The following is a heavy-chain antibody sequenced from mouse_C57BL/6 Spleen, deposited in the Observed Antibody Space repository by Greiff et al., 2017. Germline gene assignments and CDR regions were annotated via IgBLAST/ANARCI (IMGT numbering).Heavy chain of an antibody. Sequence: EVKLMESGGGLVKPGGSLKLSCAASGFTFSSYAMSWVRQTPEKRLEWVATISDGGSYTYYPDNVKGRFTISRDNAKNNLYLQMSHLKSEDTAMYYCAREGTEGLDYWGQGTTLTVSS. CDR2: ISDGGSYT. CDR1: GFTFSSYA. V-gene: IGHV5-4*01. CDR3: AREGTEGLDY. D-gene: IGHD3-3*01. J-gene: IGHJ2*01.